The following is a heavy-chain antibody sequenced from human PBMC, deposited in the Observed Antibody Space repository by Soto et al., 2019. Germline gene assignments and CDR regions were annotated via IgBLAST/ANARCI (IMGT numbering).Heavy chain of an antibody. J-gene: IGHJ4*02. CDR1: GYTFTSYA. D-gene: IGHD2-15*01. CDR3: ARDLGGWPDY. V-gene: IGHV1-3*01. CDR2: INAGKGNT. Sequence: QVQLVQSGAEVNKPGASVKVSCKASGYTFTSYAMHWVRQAPGQRLEWMGWINAGKGNTKYSQKFQGRVTITRDTSASTAYMELSSLRSEDTAVYYCARDLGGWPDYWGQGTLVTVSS.